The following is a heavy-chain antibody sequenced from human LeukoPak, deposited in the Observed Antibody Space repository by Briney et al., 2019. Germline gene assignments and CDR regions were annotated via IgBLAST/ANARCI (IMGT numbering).Heavy chain of an antibody. D-gene: IGHD1-26*01. CDR2: ISGSGGST. CDR3: ARDGDSGSYRWEAFDI. V-gene: IGHV3-23*01. CDR1: GFTFSSYA. J-gene: IGHJ3*02. Sequence: GSLRLSCAASGFTFSSYAMSWVRQAPGKGLEWVSAISGSGGSTYYADSVKGRFTISRDTSKYTLYLHMNSLRAEDTAVYYCARDGDSGSYRWEAFDIWGQGTMVTVSS.